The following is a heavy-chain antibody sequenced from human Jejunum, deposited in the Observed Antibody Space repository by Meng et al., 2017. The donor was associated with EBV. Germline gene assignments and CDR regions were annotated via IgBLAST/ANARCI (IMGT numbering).Heavy chain of an antibody. CDR2: MSPDNGDT. CDR1: GYTFTTHH. Sequence: VPLVQSGAEAKKPGVSVTVSCESSGYTFTTHHINWVRQATGQGLGYMGWMSPDNGDTGYAQNFQGRLTMTRDTSISTAYMELSSLTSDDTAVYYCARGDGYNLYWGQGTLVTVSS. J-gene: IGHJ4*02. CDR3: ARGDGYNLY. D-gene: IGHD5-24*01. V-gene: IGHV1-8*01.